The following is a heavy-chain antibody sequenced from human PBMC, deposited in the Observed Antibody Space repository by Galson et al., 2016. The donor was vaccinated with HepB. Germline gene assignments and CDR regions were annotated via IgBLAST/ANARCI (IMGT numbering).Heavy chain of an antibody. Sequence: SLRLSCAASGFTFSSYAMYWVRQAPGKGLEYVSTISSHGGSTYYADSVEGRFTISRDNSKNTLYLQMSSLRAEDTAVYYCVRVYYDFWSGSYYYYYMDVWGKGTTVTVSS. CDR2: ISSHGGST. J-gene: IGHJ6*03. D-gene: IGHD3-3*01. CDR1: GFTFSSYA. V-gene: IGHV3-64D*06. CDR3: VRVYYDFWSGSYYYYYMDV.